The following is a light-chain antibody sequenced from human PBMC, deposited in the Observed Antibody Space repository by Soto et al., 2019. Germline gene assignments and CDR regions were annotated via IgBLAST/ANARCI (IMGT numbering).Light chain of an antibody. Sequence: DIVMTQSPLSLPVTPGEPASISCRSSQSLLHSNGYNYLDWYLQKPGQSPQLLIYLGSNRASGVXVXXRRCVSGTDCILTLSRVEGEDVGVYFLMQALQAPFTFGPGTKVYVK. J-gene: IGKJ3*01. V-gene: IGKV2-28*01. CDR1: QSLLHSNGYNY. CDR2: LGS. CDR3: MQALQAPFT.